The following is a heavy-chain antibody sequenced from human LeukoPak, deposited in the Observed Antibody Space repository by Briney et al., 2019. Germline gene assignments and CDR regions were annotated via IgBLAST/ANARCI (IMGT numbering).Heavy chain of an antibody. V-gene: IGHV4-59*12. CDR2: IYYSGST. CDR1: GGSISSYY. J-gene: IGHJ4*02. D-gene: IGHD2-2*01. Sequence: SETLSLTCTVSGGSISSYYWSWIRQPPGKGLEWIGYIYYSGSTYYNPSLKSRVTISVDTSKNQFSLKLSSVTAADTAVYYCARSKGGYCSSTSCARFDYWGQRTLVTVSS. CDR3: ARSKGGYCSSTSCARFDY.